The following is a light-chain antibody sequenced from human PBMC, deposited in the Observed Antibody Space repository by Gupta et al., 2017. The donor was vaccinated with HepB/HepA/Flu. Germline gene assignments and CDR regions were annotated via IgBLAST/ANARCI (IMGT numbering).Light chain of an antibody. CDR2: AIS. J-gene: IGKJ1*01. V-gene: IGKV3-20*01. CDR3: HQYGDSVRT. CDR1: QNINSNS. Sequence: EIVFTQSPGTLSLSPGERATLSCRASQNINSNSLAWYQQKIGQAPRLLIYAISTRATGIPDRFSGSGSGTDFTLIVSRLEPEDFAVYYCHQYGDSVRTFGQGTKVEAK.